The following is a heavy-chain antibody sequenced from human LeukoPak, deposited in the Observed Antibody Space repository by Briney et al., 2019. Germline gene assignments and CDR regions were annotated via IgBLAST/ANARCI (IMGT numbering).Heavy chain of an antibody. Sequence: SETLSLTCTVSGGAISSGDYYWSWIRQPPGKGLEWIGYSYYSGNTYYNPSLKSRVTISMDTSKNQFSLKLNSMTAADTAVYYCATAPYEYIWGTYRTNWFDPWGQGTLVTVSS. CDR3: ATAPYEYIWGTYRTNWFDP. J-gene: IGHJ5*02. CDR1: GGAISSGDYY. V-gene: IGHV4-30-4*01. CDR2: SYYSGNT. D-gene: IGHD3-16*02.